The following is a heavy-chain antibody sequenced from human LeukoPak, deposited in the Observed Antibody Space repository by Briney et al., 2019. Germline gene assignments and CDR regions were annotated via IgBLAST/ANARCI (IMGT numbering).Heavy chain of an antibody. J-gene: IGHJ4*02. CDR1: GFTFSDYY. Sequence: GGSLRLSCAASGFTFSDYYMSWIRQAPGKGLEWISYISSSGSSVYYADSVKGRFTISRDNSKNTLYLQMNSLKAEDTAIYYCAKDPTDFGSSGQTYFDYWGQGTLVTVSS. CDR2: ISSSGSSV. D-gene: IGHD3-22*01. V-gene: IGHV3-11*01. CDR3: AKDPTDFGSSGQTYFDY.